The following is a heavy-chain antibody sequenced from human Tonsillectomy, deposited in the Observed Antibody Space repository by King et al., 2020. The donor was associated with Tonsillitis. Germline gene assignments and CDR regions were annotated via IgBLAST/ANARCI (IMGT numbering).Heavy chain of an antibody. J-gene: IGHJ4*02. D-gene: IGHD3-22*01. CDR2: INHSGST. CDR1: GVSFSGYY. CDR3: ARGTPYYYDSSGYDY. V-gene: IGHV4-34*01. Sequence: QVQLQQWGAGLLKPSETLSLTCAVYGVSFSGYYWSWIRQPPGKGLEWIGEINHSGSTNYNPSLKSRVTISVDTSKNQFSLKLSSVTAADTAVYYCARGTPYYYDSSGYDYWGQGTLVTVSS.